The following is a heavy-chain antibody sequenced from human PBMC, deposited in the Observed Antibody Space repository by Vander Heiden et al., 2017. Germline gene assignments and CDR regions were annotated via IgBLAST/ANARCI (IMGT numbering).Heavy chain of an antibody. V-gene: IGHV3-9*01. D-gene: IGHD4-4*01. Sequence: VQLVEWGGGLVQPGGSWSLSCAASGFPFDEYVMRGVRQAPGKGLEWVAGITCDSGSLAYADSLKGRVTISRDNAKNSLYLQMNTLRVEDTALYYCAKDMRGNSYYGIDDWGQGTMVTVSS. CDR1: GFPFDEYV. CDR3: AKDMRGNSYYGIDD. CDR2: ITCDSGSL. J-gene: IGHJ4*02.